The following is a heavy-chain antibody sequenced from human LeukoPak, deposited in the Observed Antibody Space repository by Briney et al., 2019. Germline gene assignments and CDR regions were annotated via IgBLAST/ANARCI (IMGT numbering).Heavy chain of an antibody. CDR2: ISGSGGST. V-gene: IGHV3-23*01. CDR1: GFTFSSYA. Sequence: GGSLRLSCAASGFTFSSYAMSWVRQAPGKGLEWVSDISGSGGSTYYADSVKGRFTISRDNSKNTLYLQMSSLRAEDTAVYYCAKAYGDYVGYYYGMDVWGQGTTVTVSS. D-gene: IGHD4-17*01. CDR3: AKAYGDYVGYYYGMDV. J-gene: IGHJ6*02.